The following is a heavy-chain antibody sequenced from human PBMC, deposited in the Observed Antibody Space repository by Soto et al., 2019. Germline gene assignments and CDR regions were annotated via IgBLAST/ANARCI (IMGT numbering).Heavy chain of an antibody. V-gene: IGHV1-69*13. CDR2: IIPIFDIT. Sequence: ASVKVSCKASGGTFRSYSISWVRQAPGQGLEGMGGIIPIFDITNYAQKFQGRVTITADESTSTAYMELSSLGSDDTAVYYCARPDEGGYSSNNHYYYALDVWGQVTPVTVSS. J-gene: IGHJ6*02. CDR1: GGTFRSYS. CDR3: ARPDEGGYSSNNHYYYALDV. D-gene: IGHD3-22*01.